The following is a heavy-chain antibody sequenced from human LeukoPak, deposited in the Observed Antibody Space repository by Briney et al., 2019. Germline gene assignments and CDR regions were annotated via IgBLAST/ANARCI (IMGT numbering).Heavy chain of an antibody. Sequence: ASVKVSCKASGYTFTSYAMNWVRQAPGQGLEWMGWINTNTGNPTYAQGFTGRFVFSLDTSVSTAYLQISSLKAEDTAVYYCARDLYSSSWYYYYGMDVWGQGTTVTVSS. CDR1: GYTFTSYA. V-gene: IGHV7-4-1*02. D-gene: IGHD6-13*01. CDR3: ARDLYSSSWYYYYGMDV. CDR2: INTNTGNP. J-gene: IGHJ6*02.